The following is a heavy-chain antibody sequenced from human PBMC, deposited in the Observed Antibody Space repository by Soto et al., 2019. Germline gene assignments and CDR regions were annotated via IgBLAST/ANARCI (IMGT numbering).Heavy chain of an antibody. Sequence: GSLRLSCAASGFTFSSYGMHWVRQAPGKGLEWVAVISYDGSNKYYADSVKGRFTISRDNSKNTLYLQMNSLRAEDTAVYYCAKDSGRGGMDVWGQGTTVTVSS. D-gene: IGHD3-10*01. CDR3: AKDSGRGGMDV. J-gene: IGHJ6*02. CDR1: GFTFSSYG. V-gene: IGHV3-30*18. CDR2: ISYDGSNK.